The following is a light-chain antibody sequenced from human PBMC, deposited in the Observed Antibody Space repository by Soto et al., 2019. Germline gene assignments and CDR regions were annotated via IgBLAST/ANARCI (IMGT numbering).Light chain of an antibody. CDR1: SSDVGGYNY. V-gene: IGLV2-14*01. J-gene: IGLJ1*01. Sequence: QSALTQPASVSGSPGQSITISCTGTSSDVGGYNYVSWYQQHSGKAPKLMIYDVSNRPSGVSNRFSGSKSGNTASLTISGLQVEDEADYYCGSYASSSTLYVFGTGTKVTV. CDR2: DVS. CDR3: GSYASSSTLYV.